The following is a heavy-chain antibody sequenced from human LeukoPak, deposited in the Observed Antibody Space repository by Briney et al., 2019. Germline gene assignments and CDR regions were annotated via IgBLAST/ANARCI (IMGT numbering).Heavy chain of an antibody. J-gene: IGHJ4*02. CDR3: ARDRIAAAGYFDY. V-gene: IGHV1-69*05. D-gene: IGHD6-13*01. CDR2: IIPIFGTA. CDR1: GGTFSSYA. Sequence: ASVKVSCKASGGTFSSYAISWVRQAPGRGLEWMGGIIPIFGTANYAQKFQGRVTITTDESTSTAYMELSSLRSEDTAVYYCARDRIAAAGYFDYWGQGTLVTVSS.